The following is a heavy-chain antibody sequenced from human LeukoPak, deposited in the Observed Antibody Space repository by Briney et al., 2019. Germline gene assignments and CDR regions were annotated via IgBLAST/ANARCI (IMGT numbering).Heavy chain of an antibody. V-gene: IGHV3-66*03. Sequence: PGGSLRLSCAASGFTVSSNYMSWVRQAPGKGLEWVSVIYSCGSTYYADSVKGRFTISRDNAKNTVSLQMSSLRAEDTALYYCARGGYGAHMGWGQGTLVTVSS. D-gene: IGHD4-17*01. J-gene: IGHJ4*02. CDR2: IYSCGST. CDR1: GFTVSSNY. CDR3: ARGGYGAHMG.